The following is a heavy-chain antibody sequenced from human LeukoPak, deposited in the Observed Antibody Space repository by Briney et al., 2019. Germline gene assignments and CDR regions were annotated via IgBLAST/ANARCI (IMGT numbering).Heavy chain of an antibody. CDR2: IKPNSGGT. D-gene: IGHD3-22*01. V-gene: IGHV1-2*02. CDR1: GYTFTGYY. Sequence: ASVKVSCKASGYTFTGYYMHWVRQAPGQGLEWMGWIKPNSGGTNYAQKFQGRVTMTRDTSISTAYMELSRLRSDDTAVYYCARDLGSGYSVFDIWGQGTMVTVSS. J-gene: IGHJ3*02. CDR3: ARDLGSGYSVFDI.